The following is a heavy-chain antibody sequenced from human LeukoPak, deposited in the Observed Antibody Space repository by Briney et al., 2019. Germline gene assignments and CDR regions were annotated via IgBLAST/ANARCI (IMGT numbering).Heavy chain of an antibody. Sequence: PGGSLRLSCAASGFTFSSYGMHWVRQAPGKGLEWVAVISYDGSNKYYADSVKGRFTISRDNSKNTLYLQMNSLRAEDTAVYYCAKERGTYSGSYFYFQHWGQGTLVTVSS. CDR1: GFTFSSYG. D-gene: IGHD1-26*01. CDR2: ISYDGSNK. J-gene: IGHJ1*01. V-gene: IGHV3-30*18. CDR3: AKERGTYSGSYFYFQH.